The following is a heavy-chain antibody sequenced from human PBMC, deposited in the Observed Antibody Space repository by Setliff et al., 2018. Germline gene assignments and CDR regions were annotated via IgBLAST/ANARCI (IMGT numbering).Heavy chain of an antibody. D-gene: IGHD3-16*01. CDR1: GFTFNIYW. CDR3: ARDRQGDGNYYMDV. CDR2: TSRDESTT. J-gene: IGHJ6*03. V-gene: IGHV3-74*01. Sequence: GGSLRLSCAASGFTFNIYWMHWVRQVPGKGLVWISRTSRDESTTNYADFAKGRFTISRDNAKNTVYLQMSSLRPEDTAVYYCARDRQGDGNYYMDVWGKGTTVTVSS.